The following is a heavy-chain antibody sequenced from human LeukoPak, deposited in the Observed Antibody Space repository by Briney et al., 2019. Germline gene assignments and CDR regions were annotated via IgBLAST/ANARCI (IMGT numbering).Heavy chain of an antibody. J-gene: IGHJ4*02. D-gene: IGHD3-3*01. CDR2: ISAYNGNT. Sequence: GASVKVSCKASGYTFTSYGISWVRQAPGQGLEWMGWISAYNGNTNYAQKLQGRVTMTTDTSTSTAYMELRSLRSDDTAVYYRARRPYDFWSGYYTEGDYFDYWGQGTLVTVSS. CDR1: GYTFTSYG. CDR3: ARRPYDFWSGYYTEGDYFDY. V-gene: IGHV1-18*01.